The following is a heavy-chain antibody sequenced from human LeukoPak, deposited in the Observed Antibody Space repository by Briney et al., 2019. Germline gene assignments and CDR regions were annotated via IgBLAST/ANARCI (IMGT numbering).Heavy chain of an antibody. J-gene: IGHJ5*02. V-gene: IGHV4-39*01. CDR1: GGSISSSSYY. D-gene: IGHD2-2*01. CDR2: IYYSGST. Sequence: ESSETLSLTCTVSGGSISSSSYYWGWIRQPPGKGLEWIGSIYYSGSTYYNPSLKSRVTISVDTSKNQFSLKLSSVTAADTAVYYCARRYCSSTSCPNWFDPWGQGTLVTVSS. CDR3: ARRYCSSTSCPNWFDP.